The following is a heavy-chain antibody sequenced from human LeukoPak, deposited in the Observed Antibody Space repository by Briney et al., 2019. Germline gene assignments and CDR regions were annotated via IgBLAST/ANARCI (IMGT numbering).Heavy chain of an antibody. D-gene: IGHD6-25*01. CDR1: GGSISSYY. CDR3: AREFSGAAVFDY. Sequence: SETLSLTCTVSGGSISSYYWSWIRQPPGKGLEWIGYIYYSGSTYYNPSLKSRVTISVDTSKNQFSLKLSSVTAADTAVYYCAREFSGAAVFDYWGQGTLVTVSS. V-gene: IGHV4-59*12. CDR2: IYYSGST. J-gene: IGHJ4*02.